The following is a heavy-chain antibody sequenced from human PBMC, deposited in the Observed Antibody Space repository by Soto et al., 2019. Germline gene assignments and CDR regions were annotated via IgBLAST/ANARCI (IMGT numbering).Heavy chain of an antibody. D-gene: IGHD3-22*01. Sequence: PGESLKISCTGSGYSFAVYCITWVRQKPGKGLEWMGRIDPSDSQTYYSPSFRGHVTISATKSITTVFLQWSSLRASDTAMYYCARQIYDSDTGPNFRYYFDSWGQGTPVTVSS. V-gene: IGHV5-10-1*01. CDR1: GYSFAVYC. CDR2: IDPSDSQT. CDR3: ARQIYDSDTGPNFRYYFDS. J-gene: IGHJ4*02.